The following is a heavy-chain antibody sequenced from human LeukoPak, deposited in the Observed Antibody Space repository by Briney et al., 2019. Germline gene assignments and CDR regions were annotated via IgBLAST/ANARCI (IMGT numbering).Heavy chain of an antibody. D-gene: IGHD5-18*01. V-gene: IGHV3-23*01. CDR1: GFTFSSYA. J-gene: IGHJ4*02. Sequence: PGGSLRLSCAAAGFTFSSYATSWVRQAPGKGLEWVSAISGSGGSTSYADSVKGRFTISRDNSKNTLYLQMNSLSAEDTAVYYCANLPSTKYAYGNNYGYLFDHWGQGTLVTVSS. CDR2: ISGSGGST. CDR3: ANLPSTKYAYGNNYGYLFDH.